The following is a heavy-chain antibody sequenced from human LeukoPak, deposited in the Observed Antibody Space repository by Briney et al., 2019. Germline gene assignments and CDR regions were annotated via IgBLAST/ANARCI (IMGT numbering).Heavy chain of an antibody. CDR2: IYSGGST. D-gene: IGHD2-2*01. Sequence: GGSLRLSCAASGFTVSSNHMSWVRQAPGKGLEWVSVIYSGGSTYYADSVKGRFTISRDNSKNTLYLQMNSLRAEDTAVYYCARAEYQLLSDYWGQGTLVTVSS. CDR1: GFTVSSNH. V-gene: IGHV3-66*01. J-gene: IGHJ4*02. CDR3: ARAEYQLLSDY.